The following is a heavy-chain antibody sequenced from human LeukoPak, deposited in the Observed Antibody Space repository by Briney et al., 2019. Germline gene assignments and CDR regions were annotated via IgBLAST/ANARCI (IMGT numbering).Heavy chain of an antibody. J-gene: IGHJ3*02. Sequence: PGTSLRLSCAASAFIFNSYGMHWVRQAPGKGLEWVAAISDDGGKTYYADSVKGRLAISRDNSKNTLFLQMHSLRVEDTAVYFCAKMKLLFNDAFDIWGQGTVVTVSS. CDR1: AFIFNSYG. D-gene: IGHD2-21*01. V-gene: IGHV3-30*18. CDR2: ISDDGGKT. CDR3: AKMKLLFNDAFDI.